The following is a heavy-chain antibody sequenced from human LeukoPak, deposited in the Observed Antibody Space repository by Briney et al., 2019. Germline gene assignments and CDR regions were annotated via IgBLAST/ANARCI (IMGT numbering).Heavy chain of an antibody. D-gene: IGHD3-10*01. CDR3: ARSYYPTDDAFDI. CDR2: ISSSSSTI. V-gene: IGHV3-48*02. Sequence: GGSLRLSGAASGFTFSSYSMNWVRQAPGKGLEWVSYISSSSSTIYYADSVKGRFTISRDNAKNSLYLQMNSLRDEDTAVYYCARSYYPTDDAFDIWGQGTMVTVSS. J-gene: IGHJ3*02. CDR1: GFTFSSYS.